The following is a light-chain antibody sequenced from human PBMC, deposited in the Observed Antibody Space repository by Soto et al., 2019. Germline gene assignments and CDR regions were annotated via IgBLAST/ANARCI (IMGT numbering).Light chain of an antibody. V-gene: IGKV1-27*01. CDR1: QGISNY. J-gene: IGKJ3*01. CDR2: AAS. CDR3: QKYNSDPFT. Sequence: DIKMTQSPSTLSASVGDRVAITCRASQGISNYLAWYQQKPGKVPKLLIYAASTLPSGVPPRFSGSGSGTEFTTPISSRQPEDVAADYCQKYNSDPFTFGPGTKVDIK.